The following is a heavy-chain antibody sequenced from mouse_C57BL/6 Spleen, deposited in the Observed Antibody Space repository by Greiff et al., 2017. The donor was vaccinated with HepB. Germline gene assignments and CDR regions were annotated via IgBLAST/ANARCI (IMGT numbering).Heavy chain of an antibody. Sequence: EVKLVESGGGLVKPGGSLKLSCAASGFTFSDYGMHWVRQAPEKGLEWVAYISSGSSTIYYADTVKGRFTISRDNAKNTLFLQMTSLRSEDTAMYYCAPLAVATDYYAMDYWGQGTSVTVSS. CDR1: GFTFSDYG. D-gene: IGHD1-1*01. V-gene: IGHV5-17*01. CDR3: APLAVATDYYAMDY. CDR2: ISSGSSTI. J-gene: IGHJ4*01.